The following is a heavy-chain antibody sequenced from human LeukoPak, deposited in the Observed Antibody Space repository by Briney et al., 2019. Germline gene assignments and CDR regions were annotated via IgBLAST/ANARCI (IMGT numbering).Heavy chain of an antibody. V-gene: IGHV3-30*18. CDR1: GFTFSSYG. CDR2: ISYDGSNR. J-gene: IGHJ6*02. Sequence: HPGRSLRLSCVASGFTFSSYGMHWVRQAPGKGLEWVAVISYDGSNRDYADSLKGQFTISRDNSKNTLYLQMSSLRAEDTAVYYCANDYSNYYSYGMDVWGQGTTVTVSS. CDR3: ANDYSNYYSYGMDV. D-gene: IGHD4-11*01.